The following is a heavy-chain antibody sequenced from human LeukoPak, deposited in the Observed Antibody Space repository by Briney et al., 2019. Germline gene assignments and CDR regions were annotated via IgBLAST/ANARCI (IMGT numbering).Heavy chain of an antibody. Sequence: ASVKVSCKASGYTFTNYGITWVRQAPGQGLEWMGWISGYNGNTNYAQNLQGRVTMTTETSTNTAYMELRSLRSDDTAVYYCAKDTDSNFDYWGQGTLVTVSS. CDR1: GYTFTNYG. CDR3: AKDTDSNFDY. CDR2: ISGYNGNT. J-gene: IGHJ4*02. D-gene: IGHD2-21*01. V-gene: IGHV1-18*01.